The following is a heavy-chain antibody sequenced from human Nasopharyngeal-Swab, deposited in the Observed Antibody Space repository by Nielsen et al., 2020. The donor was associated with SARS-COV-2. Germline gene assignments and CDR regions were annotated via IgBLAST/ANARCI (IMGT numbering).Heavy chain of an antibody. Sequence: VRQAPGKGLEWGAVIWYDGSNTYYADSVKGRFTISRDNSKNTLYLQMNSLRAEAAAVYYWARGVEFDPWGQGTLVTVSS. D-gene: IGHD2-15*01. CDR3: ARGVEFDP. V-gene: IGHV3-33*01. J-gene: IGHJ5*02. CDR2: IWYDGSNT.